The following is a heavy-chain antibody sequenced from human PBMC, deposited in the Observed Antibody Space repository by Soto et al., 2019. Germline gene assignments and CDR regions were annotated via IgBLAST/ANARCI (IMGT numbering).Heavy chain of an antibody. CDR1: GFTLRDPY. Sequence: LRLSCAGCGFTLRDPYMDWVRQAPGKGLEWVGRSRDKPQGYSTAYAASVKGRFTTSRDESNNSAYLQMNSLKTEDPAVYYCVRATYFSDISGYTRCLDYCGQGTLVTVYS. CDR2: SRDKPQGYST. D-gene: IGHD3-22*01. J-gene: IGHJ4*02. V-gene: IGHV3-72*01. CDR3: VRATYFSDISGYTRCLDY.